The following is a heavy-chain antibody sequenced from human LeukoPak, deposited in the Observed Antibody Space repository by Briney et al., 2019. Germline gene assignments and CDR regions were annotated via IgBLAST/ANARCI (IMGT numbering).Heavy chain of an antibody. V-gene: IGHV6-1*01. CDR1: GDSVSSNSSA. J-gene: IGHJ5*02. CDR3: ARIGYSYGGP. D-gene: IGHD5-18*01. Sequence: SQTLSLTCAISGDSVSSNSSAWNWLWQSPSRGLEWLGRTYYRSKWYNDYAVFVKGRITINPDTSKNHFSLQLNSVTPEDTAIYYCARIGYSYGGPWGQGTLVTVSS. CDR2: TYYRSKWYN.